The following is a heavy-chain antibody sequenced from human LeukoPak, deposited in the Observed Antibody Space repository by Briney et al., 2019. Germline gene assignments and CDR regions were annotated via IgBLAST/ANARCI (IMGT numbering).Heavy chain of an antibody. J-gene: IGHJ4*02. CDR1: GYPFTSYG. Sequence: GGSVSLSCKVSGYPFTSYGIRWGPQDPGQGHEWMGWISAYNGNTNYAQKLQGRVTMTTDTSTSTAYMELRSLRSDVTAVYYCASTYSRSYYGYWGQGTLVTVSS. D-gene: IGHD1-26*01. CDR2: ISAYNGNT. V-gene: IGHV1-18*01. CDR3: ASTYSRSYYGY.